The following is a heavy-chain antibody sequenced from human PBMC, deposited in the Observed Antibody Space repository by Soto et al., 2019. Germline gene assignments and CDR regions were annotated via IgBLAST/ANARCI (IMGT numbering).Heavy chain of an antibody. Sequence: GESLKISCAASGFTFSSYAMSWVRQAPGKGLEWVSAISGSGGSTYYADSVKGRFTISRDNSKNTLYLQMNSLRAEDTAVYYCAKDLDYYDSSGPDYWGQGTLVTVSS. CDR1: GFTFSSYA. D-gene: IGHD3-22*01. CDR2: ISGSGGST. J-gene: IGHJ4*02. V-gene: IGHV3-23*01. CDR3: AKDLDYYDSSGPDY.